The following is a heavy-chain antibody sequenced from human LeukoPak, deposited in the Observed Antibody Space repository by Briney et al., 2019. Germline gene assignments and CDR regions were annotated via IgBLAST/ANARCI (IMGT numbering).Heavy chain of an antibody. CDR3: ASLYIGVVSSDMDV. V-gene: IGHV3-21*01. J-gene: IGHJ6*03. CDR2: ISSSSSYI. D-gene: IGHD2-2*02. Sequence: PGGSLRLSCAASGFTFSSYSMNWVRQAPGKGLEWVSSISSSSSYIYYADSVKGRFTISRDNAKNSLYLQMNSLRAEDTAVYYCASLYIGVVSSDMDVWGKGTTVTVSS. CDR1: GFTFSSYS.